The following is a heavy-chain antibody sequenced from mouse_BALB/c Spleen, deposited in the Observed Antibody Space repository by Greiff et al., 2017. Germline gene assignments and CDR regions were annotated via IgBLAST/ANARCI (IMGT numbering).Heavy chain of an antibody. Sequence: VKLVESGPGLVAPSQSLSITCTVSGFSLTDYGVSWIRQPPGKGLEWLGVIWGGGSTYYNSALKSRLSISKDNSKSQVFLKMNSLQTDDTAMYYCAKHEGYDEEDYFDYWGQGTTLTVSS. CDR3: AKHEGYDEEDYFDY. V-gene: IGHV2-6-5*01. CDR1: GFSLTDYG. J-gene: IGHJ2*01. D-gene: IGHD2-2*01. CDR2: IWGGGST.